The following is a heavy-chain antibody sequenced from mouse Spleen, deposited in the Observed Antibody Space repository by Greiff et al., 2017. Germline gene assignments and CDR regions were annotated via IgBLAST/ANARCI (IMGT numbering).Heavy chain of an antibody. CDR2: ISSGSSTI. Sequence: EVQVVESGGGLVKPGGSLKLSCAASGFTFSDHGMHWVRQAPEKGLEWVAYISSGSSTIYYADTVKGRFTISRDNAKNTLFLQMTSLRSEDTAMYYCARRDSFAYWGQGTLVTVSA. J-gene: IGHJ3*01. CDR1: GFTFSDHG. CDR3: ARRDSFAY. D-gene: IGHD3-3*01. V-gene: IGHV5-17*01.